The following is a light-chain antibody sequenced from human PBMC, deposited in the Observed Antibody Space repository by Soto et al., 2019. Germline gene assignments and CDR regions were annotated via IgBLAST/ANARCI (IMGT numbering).Light chain of an antibody. CDR3: QHYNSYSEA. J-gene: IGKJ1*01. CDR1: QDISNY. CDR2: DAS. V-gene: IGKV1-33*01. Sequence: DIQMTQSPSSLSASVGDRVTITCQASQDISNYLNWYQQKPGKAPKLLIYDASNVETGVPSRFSGSGSGTDFTFTISSLQPDDFATYYCQHYNSYSEAFGQGTKVELK.